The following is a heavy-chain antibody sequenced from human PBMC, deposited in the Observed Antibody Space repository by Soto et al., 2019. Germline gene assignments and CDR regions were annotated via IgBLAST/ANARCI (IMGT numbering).Heavy chain of an antibody. CDR3: ARGGGYCSSTSCYDYYYYYMDV. V-gene: IGHV3-53*04. CDR2: IYSGGST. Sequence: GGSLRLSCAASGFTVSSNYMSWVRQAPGKGLEWVSVIYSGGSTYYADSVQGRFTISKHNSKNRLYLQMNSLGAEDTAVYYCARGGGYCSSTSCYDYYYYYMDVWGKGTTATVSS. CDR1: GFTVSSNY. D-gene: IGHD2-2*01. J-gene: IGHJ6*03.